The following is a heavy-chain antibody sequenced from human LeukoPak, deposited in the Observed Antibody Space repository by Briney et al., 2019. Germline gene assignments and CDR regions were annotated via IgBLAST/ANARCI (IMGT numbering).Heavy chain of an antibody. D-gene: IGHD2-15*01. V-gene: IGHV3-23*01. J-gene: IGHJ4*02. CDR1: GFTFSSYA. CDR2: IRGSGGST. Sequence: GSLRLSCAASGFTFSSYAMSWVRQAPGKGLEWVSAIRGSGGSTYHADSVKGRFTISRDNSKNTLYLQMNSLRAEDTAVYYCAKDIPYYCSGGSCSQYYFDYWGQGTLVTVSS. CDR3: AKDIPYYCSGGSCSQYYFDY.